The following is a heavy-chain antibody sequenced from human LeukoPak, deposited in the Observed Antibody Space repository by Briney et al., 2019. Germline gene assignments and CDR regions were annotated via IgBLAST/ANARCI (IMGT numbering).Heavy chain of an antibody. Sequence: SETLSLTCTVSGGSISSYYWSWIRQPAGKGLEWIGRIYTSGSTNYNPSLKSRVTMSVDTSKNRFSLELSSVTAADTAVYYCARSGSFSDWFDPWGQGTLVTVSS. CDR3: ARSGSFSDWFDP. D-gene: IGHD1-26*01. CDR2: IYTSGST. V-gene: IGHV4-4*07. J-gene: IGHJ5*02. CDR1: GGSISSYY.